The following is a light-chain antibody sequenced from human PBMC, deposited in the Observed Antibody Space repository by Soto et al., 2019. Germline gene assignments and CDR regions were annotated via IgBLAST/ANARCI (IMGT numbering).Light chain of an antibody. V-gene: IGLV7-46*01. J-gene: IGLJ3*02. CDR3: LLSYIGARV. Sequence: QSVVTQEPSLTVSPGGTVTLTCGSSTGTVTSGHYPYWFHQKPGQAPRTLVYNTSDKHSWTPARFSGSLLGGKAALTLSGAQPEDEADFYCLLSYIGARVFGGGTKHTVL. CDR2: NTS. CDR1: TGTVTSGHY.